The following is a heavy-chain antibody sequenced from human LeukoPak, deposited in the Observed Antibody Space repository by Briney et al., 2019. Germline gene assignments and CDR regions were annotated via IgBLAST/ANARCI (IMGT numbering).Heavy chain of an antibody. CDR2: IYYSGST. V-gene: IGHV4-39*01. J-gene: IGHJ5*02. Sequence: SETLSLTCTVSGGSISSSSYYWGWIRQPPGKGLEWIGSIYYSGSTYYYPSLKSRVTISVDTSKNQFSLKLSSVTAADTAVYYCARHGHLWLGGTNWFDPWGQGTLVTVSS. D-gene: IGHD3-10*01. CDR1: GGSISSSSYY. CDR3: ARHGHLWLGGTNWFDP.